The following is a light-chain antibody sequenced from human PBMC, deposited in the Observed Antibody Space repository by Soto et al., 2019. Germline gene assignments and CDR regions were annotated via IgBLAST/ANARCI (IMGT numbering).Light chain of an antibody. CDR1: QGITSW. Sequence: IQMTQSPSFVSASVGDRVTISCRASQGITSWVAWYQQKPGKAPTLLIYAASSLQSGAASWFSGGRSAADSPPTISSVPPEDVATYSCQQSYSPPWTFGQGTKVDI. J-gene: IGKJ1*01. CDR3: QQSYSPPWT. V-gene: IGKV1-12*01. CDR2: AAS.